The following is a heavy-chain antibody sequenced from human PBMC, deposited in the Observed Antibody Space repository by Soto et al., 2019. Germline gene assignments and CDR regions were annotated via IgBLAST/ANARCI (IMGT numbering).Heavy chain of an antibody. D-gene: IGHD4-17*01. CDR2: ISGSGGST. J-gene: IGHJ3*02. CDR3: AKDLDDYGDWVGAFDI. Sequence: GGSLRLSCAASGFTFSSYAMSWVRQAPGKGLEWVSAISGSGGSTYYADSVKGRFTISRDNSKNTLYLQMNSLRAEDTAVYYCAKDLDDYGDWVGAFDIWGQGTMVTVSS. CDR1: GFTFSSYA. V-gene: IGHV3-23*01.